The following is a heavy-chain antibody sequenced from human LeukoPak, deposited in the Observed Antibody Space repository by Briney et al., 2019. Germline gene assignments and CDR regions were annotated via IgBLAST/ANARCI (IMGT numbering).Heavy chain of an antibody. CDR2: IKSKGDGGTI. D-gene: IGHD3-22*01. V-gene: IGHV3-15*01. CDR3: TPIGLTMIATCDY. CDR1: GFSFSNVW. Sequence: GGPLRLSCAPSGFSFSNVWMIWVRQAPGKGLEWVGRIKSKGDGGTIEYAAPVKGRFTISRDDSKNTLYLEVNSLTTEDTAVYYCTPIGLTMIATCDYWGQGTLVTVSS. J-gene: IGHJ4*02.